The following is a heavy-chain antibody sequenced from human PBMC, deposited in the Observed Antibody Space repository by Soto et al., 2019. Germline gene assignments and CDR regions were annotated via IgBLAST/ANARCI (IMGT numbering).Heavy chain of an antibody. D-gene: IGHD4-17*01. CDR3: AAPYGDSDY. Sequence: SETLSLTCSVSGGSISTSRSYWAWIRQPPGKGLEWLANIFYSGSTFYNPSLASRVSVSVDTSKNEFSLKLSSVTAADTAVYYCAAPYGDSDYWGQGTLVTVSS. J-gene: IGHJ4*02. V-gene: IGHV4-39*01. CDR1: GGSISTSRSY. CDR2: IFYSGST.